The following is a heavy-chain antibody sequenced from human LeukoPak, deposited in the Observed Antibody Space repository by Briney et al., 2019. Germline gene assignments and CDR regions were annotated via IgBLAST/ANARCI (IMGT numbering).Heavy chain of an antibody. CDR3: SLLAVASPQDY. V-gene: IGHV3-48*03. J-gene: IGHJ4*02. CDR2: ISSSGSTV. D-gene: IGHD6-19*01. CDR1: GFSFSTYE. Sequence: GGSLRLSCAASGFSFSTYEMHWVRQTPGKGLEWVSDISSSGSTVYYADSVKGRFTTSRDNAKNFLYLQMHSLRAEDTGVYYCSLLAVASPQDYWGQGILVTVSS.